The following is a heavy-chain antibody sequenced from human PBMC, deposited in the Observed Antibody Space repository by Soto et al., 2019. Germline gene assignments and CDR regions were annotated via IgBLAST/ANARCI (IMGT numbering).Heavy chain of an antibody. J-gene: IGHJ4*02. V-gene: IGHV5-51*01. CDR2: IFPADSEI. CDR3: ARPLYPGYVTDGVCYSYDY. Sequence: EVQLVQSGPEMRKPGESLRISCQSFGYTFTAYWIAWVRQMPGKGLEWMGIIFPADSEIRYSPSFRGHVTISADKSISTAYLQWSSLEASDTAMYYCARPLYPGYVTDGVCYSYDYWGQGTPVTGSS. D-gene: IGHD2-8*01. CDR1: GYTFTAYW.